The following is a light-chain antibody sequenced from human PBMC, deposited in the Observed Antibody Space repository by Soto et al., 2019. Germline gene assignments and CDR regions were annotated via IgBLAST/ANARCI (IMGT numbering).Light chain of an antibody. Sequence: EIVLTQSPDTLSLSPGERATLSCRASQSVSASYLAWYQHKPGQAPRLLMYGASRRATGIPDRFSGSGSGTDFTLTISRLEPEDVAVYYCQQRNSWPETFGQGTKLEIK. V-gene: IGKV3D-20*02. CDR2: GAS. CDR3: QQRNSWPET. J-gene: IGKJ2*01. CDR1: QSVSASY.